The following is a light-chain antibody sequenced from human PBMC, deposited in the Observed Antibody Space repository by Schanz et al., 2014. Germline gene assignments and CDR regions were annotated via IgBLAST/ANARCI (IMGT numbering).Light chain of an antibody. V-gene: IGLV2-14*01. CDR1: SSDVGGYNY. CDR3: QSYDNSLSGSNV. J-gene: IGLJ1*01. Sequence: QSALTQPPSASGSPGQSVTISCTGTSSDVGGYNYVSWYQQHPAKAPKLMIYDVNNRPSGVSNRFSGSKSGNTASLTISGLQAEEEADYYCQSYDNSLSGSNVFGPGTK. CDR2: DVN.